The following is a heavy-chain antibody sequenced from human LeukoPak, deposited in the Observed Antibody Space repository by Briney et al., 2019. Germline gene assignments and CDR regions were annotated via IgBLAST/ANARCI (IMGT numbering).Heavy chain of an antibody. CDR2: INPISGST. D-gene: IGHD3-10*01. J-gene: IGHJ6*03. Sequence: ASLKVSCSASGYTFISYHMHCVRHAPRTALEWIGLINPISGSTTYTQKFQGRVTMTRDTSKSTVYMELSSLRSEDTAVYYCARDWLHYSGSNYYYMDVWGKGTTVTVSS. V-gene: IGHV1-46*03. CDR3: ARDWLHYSGSNYYYMDV. CDR1: GYTFISYH.